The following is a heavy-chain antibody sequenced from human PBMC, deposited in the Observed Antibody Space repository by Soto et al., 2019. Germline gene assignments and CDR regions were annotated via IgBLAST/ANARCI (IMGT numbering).Heavy chain of an antibody. D-gene: IGHD6-19*01. J-gene: IGHJ4*02. CDR3: ARTGWGSSGWYFDY. Sequence: QVQLQESGPGLVKPSETLSLTCTVSGGSVSSGSYYWSWIRQPPGKGLEWIGYIYYSGSTNYNPSLKGRVTISVDTSKNQFSLKLSSVTAADTAMYYCARTGWGSSGWYFDYWGQGTLVTVSS. CDR2: IYYSGST. V-gene: IGHV4-61*01. CDR1: GGSVSSGSYY.